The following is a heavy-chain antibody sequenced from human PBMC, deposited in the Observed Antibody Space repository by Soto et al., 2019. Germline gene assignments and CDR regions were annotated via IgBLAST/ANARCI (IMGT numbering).Heavy chain of an antibody. J-gene: IGHJ6*02. D-gene: IGHD1-1*01. CDR1: GYSFSSYW. V-gene: IGHV5-51*01. Sequence: PGESLRISCRGSGYSFSSYWIGWVRQMPGKVLEWMGIIYPGDSETSYSPSFQGQVTIAADKSIRTAYLYWRSLKASDTAIYYCAIVPWNDGYSHHGMDVRGQGXSVTVYS. CDR3: AIVPWNDGYSHHGMDV. CDR2: IYPGDSET.